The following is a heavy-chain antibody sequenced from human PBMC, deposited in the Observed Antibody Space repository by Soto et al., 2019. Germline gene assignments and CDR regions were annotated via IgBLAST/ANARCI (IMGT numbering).Heavy chain of an antibody. CDR1: GFTFSSYG. CDR2: ISYDGSNK. Sequence: GGSLRLSCAASGFTFSSYGMHWVRQAPGKGLEWVAVISYDGSNKYYADSVKGRFTISRDNSKNTLYLQMNSLRAEDTAVYYCAKDQIVTTGTIFHPPGYYGMDVWGQGTTVTVS. V-gene: IGHV3-30*18. CDR3: AKDQIVTTGTIFHPPGYYGMDV. D-gene: IGHD1-1*01. J-gene: IGHJ6*02.